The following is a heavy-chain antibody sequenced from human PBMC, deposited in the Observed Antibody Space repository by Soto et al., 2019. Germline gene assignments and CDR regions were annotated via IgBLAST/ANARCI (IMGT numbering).Heavy chain of an antibody. Sequence: EVQLVESGGGLVQPGGSLRLSCAASGFTFSSYNMIWVRQAPGEGLEWVSFINSGSSSIYYAASVQGRFTIPRDNAKNSLFLQMNSLRAEDTGVYYCARAFAGTASSDYWGQGALVTVSS. J-gene: IGHJ4*02. CDR1: GFTFSSYN. V-gene: IGHV3-21*06. CDR2: INSGSSSI. D-gene: IGHD6-13*01. CDR3: ARAFAGTASSDY.